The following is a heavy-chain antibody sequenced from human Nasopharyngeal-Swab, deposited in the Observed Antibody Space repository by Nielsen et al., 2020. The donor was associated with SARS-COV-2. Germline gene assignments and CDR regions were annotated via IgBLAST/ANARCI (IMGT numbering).Heavy chain of an antibody. V-gene: IGHV3-9*01. CDR1: GFTFDDYA. Sequence: GGSLRLSCAASGFTFDDYAMHWVRQAPGKGLEWVSGISWNSGSIGYADSVKGRFTISRDNAKNSLYLQMNSLRAEDTALYYCAAGPPLYYYYCMDVWGKGTTVTVSS. CDR2: ISWNSGSI. J-gene: IGHJ6*03. D-gene: IGHD6-13*01. CDR3: AAGPPLYYYYCMDV.